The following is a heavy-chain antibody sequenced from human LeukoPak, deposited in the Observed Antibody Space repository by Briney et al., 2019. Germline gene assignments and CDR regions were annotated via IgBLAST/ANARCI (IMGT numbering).Heavy chain of an antibody. J-gene: IGHJ4*02. CDR2: IYYSGST. V-gene: IGHV4-59*01. Sequence: SETLSLTCTVSGGSISSYYWSWFRQPPGKGLEWIGYIYYSGSTNYNPSLKSRVTISVDTSKNQFSLKLSSVTAADTAVYYCARDYDSSGYYDYWGQGTLVTVSS. D-gene: IGHD3-22*01. CDR1: GGSISSYY. CDR3: ARDYDSSGYYDY.